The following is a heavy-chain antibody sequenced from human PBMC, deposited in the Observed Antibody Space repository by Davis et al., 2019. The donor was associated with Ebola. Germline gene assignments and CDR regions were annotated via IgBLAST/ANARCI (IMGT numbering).Heavy chain of an antibody. D-gene: IGHD3-3*01. CDR2: INWNGGST. V-gene: IGHV3-20*04. CDR3: ARDGTYYDFWSGYERYYFDY. CDR1: GFTFDDYG. J-gene: IGHJ4*02. Sequence: GGSLRLSCAASGFTFDDYGMSWVRQAPGKGLEWVSGINWNGGSTGYADSVKGRFTISRDNAKNSLYLQMNSLRAEDTAVYYCARDGTYYDFWSGYERYYFDYWGQGTLVTVSS.